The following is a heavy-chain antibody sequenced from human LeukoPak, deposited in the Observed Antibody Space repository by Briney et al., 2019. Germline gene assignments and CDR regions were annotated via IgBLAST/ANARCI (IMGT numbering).Heavy chain of an antibody. Sequence: SVKVSCKASGGTFSSYAISWVRQAPGQGLEWMGGIIPIFGTANYAQKFQGRVTITADESTSTAYMELSSLRSEDTAVYYCANQYYDFWSGPNPWFDPWGQGTLVTVSS. J-gene: IGHJ5*02. CDR2: IIPIFGTA. V-gene: IGHV1-69*13. D-gene: IGHD3-3*01. CDR3: ANQYYDFWSGPNPWFDP. CDR1: GGTFSSYA.